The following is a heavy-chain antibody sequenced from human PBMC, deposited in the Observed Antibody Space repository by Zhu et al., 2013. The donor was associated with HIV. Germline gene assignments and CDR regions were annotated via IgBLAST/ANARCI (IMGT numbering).Heavy chain of an antibody. CDR1: GYTFTNFY. CDR2: FNPSGGST. Sequence: QVQLVQSGAEVKKPGASVKVSCKASGYTFTNFYIHWVRQAPGHGLEWMGIFNPSGGSTSYAQKFQGRVTVTRDTSTSTVYMELSSLRSEDTAIYYCARVPSRYQLEGGLWGRGTLVTVSS. D-gene: IGHD2-2*01. CDR3: ARVPSRYQLEGGL. J-gene: IGHJ2*01. V-gene: IGHV1-46*01.